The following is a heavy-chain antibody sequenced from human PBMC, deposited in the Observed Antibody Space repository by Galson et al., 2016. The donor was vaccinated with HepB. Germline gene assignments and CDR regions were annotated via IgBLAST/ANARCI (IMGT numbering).Heavy chain of an antibody. D-gene: IGHD3-10*01. CDR1: GFNFDTYS. V-gene: IGHV3-48*02. CDR2: IIYTSADI. Sequence: SLRLSCAVSGFNFDTYSMNWVRQAPGKGLEWLAYIIYTSADIYYADSVKGRFTVSRDNAKNSVYLQLNSLRDEDTAVYFCARVVSGSRSYVDYWGQGTLVTVSS. J-gene: IGHJ4*02. CDR3: ARVVSGSRSYVDY.